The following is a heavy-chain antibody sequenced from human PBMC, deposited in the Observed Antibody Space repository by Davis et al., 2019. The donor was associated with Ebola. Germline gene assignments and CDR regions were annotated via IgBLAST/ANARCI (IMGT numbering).Heavy chain of an antibody. CDR2: ISYDGSNK. CDR1: GFTFSSYA. J-gene: IGHJ5*02. V-gene: IGHV3-30*04. D-gene: IGHD6-13*01. Sequence: GESLKISCAASGFTFSSYAMHWVRQAPGKGLEWVAVISYDGSNKYYADSVKGRFTISRDNSKNTLYLQMNSLRAEDTAVYYCARSAGIAAAGTWGWFDPWGQGTLVTVSS. CDR3: ARSAGIAAAGTWGWFDP.